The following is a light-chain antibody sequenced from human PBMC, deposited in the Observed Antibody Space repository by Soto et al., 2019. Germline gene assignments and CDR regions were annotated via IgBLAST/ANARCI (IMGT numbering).Light chain of an antibody. V-gene: IGKV1-39*01. CDR3: QQSYSTPIT. CDR1: QNINSY. Sequence: VGDRVTITCRASQNINSYLNWYQQEPGKAPKFLIYAASSLQSGVPSRFSGSGSGTDFTLTISSLQPEDFATYYCQQSYSTPITFGQGTRVEIK. J-gene: IGKJ5*01. CDR2: AAS.